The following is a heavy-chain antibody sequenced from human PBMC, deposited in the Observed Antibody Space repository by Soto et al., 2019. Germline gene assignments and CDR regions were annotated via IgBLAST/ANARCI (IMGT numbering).Heavy chain of an antibody. V-gene: IGHV1-46*03. J-gene: IGHJ3*02. CDR2: INPSGGST. Sequence: ASVKVSCKASGYTFTSYYMHWVRQAPGQGLEWMGIINPSGGSTSYAQKFQGRVTMTRDTSTSTVYMELSSLRSEDTAVYYCARPVKGSGWYAAFDIWGQGAMVTVSS. CDR3: ARPVKGSGWYAAFDI. D-gene: IGHD6-19*01. CDR1: GYTFTSYY.